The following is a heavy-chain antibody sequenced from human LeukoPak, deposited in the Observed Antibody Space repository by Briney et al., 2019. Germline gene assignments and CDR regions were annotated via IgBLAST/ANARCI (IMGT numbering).Heavy chain of an antibody. CDR1: GGSFSGYY. Sequence: PSETLSLTCAVYGGSFSGYYWSWIRQPPGKGLEWIGEINHSGSTNYNPSLKSRVTISVDTSKNQFSLKLSSVTAADTAVYHCARHLRYYYGSGSYQLDYWGQGTLVTVSS. V-gene: IGHV4-34*01. CDR2: INHSGST. D-gene: IGHD3-10*01. J-gene: IGHJ4*02. CDR3: ARHLRYYYGSGSYQLDY.